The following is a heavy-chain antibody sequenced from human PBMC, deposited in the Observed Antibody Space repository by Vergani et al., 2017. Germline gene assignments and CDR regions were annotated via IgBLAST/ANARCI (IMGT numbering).Heavy chain of an antibody. Sequence: EVQLLESGGGLVQPGGSLRLSCSASGFTFSRYAMSWVRPAPGKGLEWVSGISSSGGSTYYADSVKGRFTISRDNSKDTLYLEMNSLRAEDTAVYYCANKEMATTPFDYWGQGTLVTVSS. V-gene: IGHV3-23*01. J-gene: IGHJ4*02. CDR1: GFTFSRYA. CDR3: ANKEMATTPFDY. D-gene: IGHD5-24*01. CDR2: ISSSGGST.